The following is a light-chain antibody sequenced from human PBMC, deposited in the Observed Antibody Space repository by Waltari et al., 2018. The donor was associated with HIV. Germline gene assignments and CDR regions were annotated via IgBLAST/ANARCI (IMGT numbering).Light chain of an antibody. CDR2: GAS. J-gene: IGKJ1*01. CDR3: QHYKSSFRT. CDR1: ESISTF. V-gene: IGKV1-5*03. Sequence: IQLTQSPSTRTVSVGERVTITCRASESISTFLTWYPQKPVKAPRLLIFGASSLQNGVPSRFIGGGSGTDFTLTISSLQPDDFATYYCQHYKSSFRTFGQGTRVEMK.